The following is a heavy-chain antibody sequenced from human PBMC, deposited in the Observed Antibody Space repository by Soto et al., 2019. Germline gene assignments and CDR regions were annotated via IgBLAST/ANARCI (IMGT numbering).Heavy chain of an antibody. D-gene: IGHD3-9*01. CDR1: GYTFTSYG. CDR3: ARERGGYDILTGWNYYYYGMDV. CDR2: ISAYNGNT. Sequence: ASVKVSCKASGYTFTSYGISWVRQAPGQGLEWMGWISAYNGNTNYAQKLQGRVTMTTDTSTSTAYMELRSLRSDDTAVYYCARERGGYDILTGWNYYYYGMDVWRQGTTVTVSS. J-gene: IGHJ6*02. V-gene: IGHV1-18*01.